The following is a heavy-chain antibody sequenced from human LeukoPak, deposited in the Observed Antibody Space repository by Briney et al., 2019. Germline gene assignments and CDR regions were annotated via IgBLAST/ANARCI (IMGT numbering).Heavy chain of an antibody. J-gene: IGHJ4*02. CDR3: AKADYYGSGSYYNVRPFDY. V-gene: IGHV3-23*01. CDR1: GGSFSGYY. D-gene: IGHD3-10*01. Sequence: PSETLSLTCAVYGGSFSGYYWSWVRQAPGKGLEWVSAVSGSGGSTYYADSVKGRFTISRDNSKNTLYLQMNSLRAEDTAVYYCAKADYYGSGSYYNVRPFDYWGQGALVTVSS. CDR2: VSGSGGST.